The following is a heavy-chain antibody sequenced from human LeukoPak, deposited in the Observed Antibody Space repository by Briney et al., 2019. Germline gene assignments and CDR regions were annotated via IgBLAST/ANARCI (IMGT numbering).Heavy chain of an antibody. V-gene: IGHV4-38-2*01. CDR1: GYSISSGYY. CDR3: ARYRNPTVTMADYFDY. J-gene: IGHJ4*02. CDR2: IYRGVNT. D-gene: IGHD4-11*01. Sequence: PSETLSLTCVVSGYSISSGYYWGWIRQPPGRGLEWIATIYRGVNTYYNPSLTSRATVSVDMSKNQISLKLNSVTAADTAVYYCARYRNPTVTMADYFDYWGQGALVTVSS.